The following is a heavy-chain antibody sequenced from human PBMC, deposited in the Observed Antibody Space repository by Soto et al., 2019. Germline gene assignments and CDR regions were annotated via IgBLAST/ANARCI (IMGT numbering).Heavy chain of an antibody. D-gene: IGHD3-16*01. CDR1: GGSFSGYY. CDR3: ARGLNYYYMDV. V-gene: IGHV4-34*01. CDR2: INHSGST. J-gene: IGHJ6*03. Sequence: PSETLSLTCAVYGGSFSGYYWSWIRQPPGKGLEWIGEINHSGSTNYNPSLKSRVTISVDTSKNQFSLKLSSVTAADTAVYYCARGLNYYYMDVWGKGTTVTVSS.